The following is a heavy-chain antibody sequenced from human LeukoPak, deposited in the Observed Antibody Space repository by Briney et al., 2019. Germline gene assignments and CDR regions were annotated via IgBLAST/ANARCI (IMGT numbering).Heavy chain of an antibody. CDR3: ARAGRGLRYFDWLTYDY. Sequence: GGSLRLSCAASGFTFSPYSMNWVRQAPGKGLEWVSFISSSSSYIYYADSVKGRFTISRDNAKNTLYLQMNSLRAEDTAVYYCARAGRGLRYFDWLTYDYWGQGTLVTVSS. V-gene: IGHV3-21*01. CDR1: GFTFSPYS. D-gene: IGHD3-9*01. J-gene: IGHJ4*02. CDR2: ISSSSSYI.